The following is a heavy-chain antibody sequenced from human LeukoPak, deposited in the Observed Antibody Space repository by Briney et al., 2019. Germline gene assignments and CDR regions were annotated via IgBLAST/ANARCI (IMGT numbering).Heavy chain of an antibody. J-gene: IGHJ4*02. CDR1: GGSISSGGYY. Sequence: SETLSLTCTVSGGSISSGGYYWSWIRQPPGKGLEWIGYIYHSGSTYYNPSLKSRVTISVDRSKNQFSLKLSSVTAADTAVYYCARDEAAAFPYWGQGTLVTVSS. CDR2: IYHSGST. V-gene: IGHV4-30-2*01. CDR3: ARDEAAAFPY. D-gene: IGHD6-13*01.